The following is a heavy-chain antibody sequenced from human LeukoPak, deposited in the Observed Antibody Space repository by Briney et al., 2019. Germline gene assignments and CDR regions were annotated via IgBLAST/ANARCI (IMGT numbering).Heavy chain of an antibody. D-gene: IGHD6-19*01. J-gene: IGHJ4*02. CDR3: ATSSVAGPTAAY. CDR1: GGSFSGYC. Sequence: SETLSLTCAVYGGSFSGYCWSWIRQPPGKGLGWIGEINHSGSTNYNPSLKSRVTISVDTSKNQFSLKLSSVTAADTAVYYCATSSVAGPTAAYWGQGTLVTVSS. V-gene: IGHV4-34*01. CDR2: INHSGST.